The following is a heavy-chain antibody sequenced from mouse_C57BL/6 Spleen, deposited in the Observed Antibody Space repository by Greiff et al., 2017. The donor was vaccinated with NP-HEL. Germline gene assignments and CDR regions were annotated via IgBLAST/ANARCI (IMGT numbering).Heavy chain of an antibody. CDR1: GFNIKDDY. Sequence: VQLKQSGAELVRPGASVKLSCTASGFNIKDDYMHWVKQRPEQGLEWIGWIDPENGDTEYASKFQGKATITADTSSNTAYLQLSSLTSEDTAVYYCTTKGYYDYDRYFDVWGTGTTVTVSS. J-gene: IGHJ1*03. V-gene: IGHV14-4*01. D-gene: IGHD2-4*01. CDR2: IDPENGDT. CDR3: TTKGYYDYDRYFDV.